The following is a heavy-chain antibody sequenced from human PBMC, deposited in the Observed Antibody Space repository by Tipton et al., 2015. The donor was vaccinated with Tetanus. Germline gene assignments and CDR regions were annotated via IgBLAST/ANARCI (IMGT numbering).Heavy chain of an antibody. CDR2: INDSGTRP. V-gene: IGHV3-23*01. CDR1: ELSLGNYA. J-gene: IGHJ6*02. Sequence: SLRLSCAASELSLGNYAMSWVRQAPGKGLEWVSGINDSGTRPYYADAVKGRFTISRDNSKNTLYLEMNGLRAEDTAVYYCATHLETHTRMGEYYYNGVDFWGQVTSVTVSS. CDR3: ATHLETHTRMGEYYYNGVDF. D-gene: IGHD3-16*01.